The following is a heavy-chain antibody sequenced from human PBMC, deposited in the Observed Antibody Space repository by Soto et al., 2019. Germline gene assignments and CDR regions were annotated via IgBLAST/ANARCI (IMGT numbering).Heavy chain of an antibody. J-gene: IGHJ3*02. CDR1: GFTFSSYS. Sequence: GGSLRLSCAASGFTFSSYSINWVRQAPGKGLEWVSYISSSSSTIYYADSVKGRFTISRDNAKNSLYLQMNSLRAEDTAVYYCARPRITMVRGALDIWGQGTMVTVSS. CDR3: ARPRITMVRGALDI. V-gene: IGHV3-48*01. CDR2: ISSSSSTI. D-gene: IGHD3-10*01.